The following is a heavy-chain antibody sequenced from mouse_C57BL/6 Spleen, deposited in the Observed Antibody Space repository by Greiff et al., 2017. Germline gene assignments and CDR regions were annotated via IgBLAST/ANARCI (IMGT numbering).Heavy chain of an antibody. J-gene: IGHJ3*01. CDR1: GYAFSSSW. Sequence: QVQLQQSGPELVKPGASVKISCKASGYAFSSSWMNWVKQRPGKGLEWIGRIYPGDGDTNYNGKFKGKATLTADKSSSTAYMQLSSLTSEDSAVYFCARNPYYGSSPWFAYWGQGTLVTVSA. D-gene: IGHD1-1*01. CDR2: IYPGDGDT. CDR3: ARNPYYGSSPWFAY. V-gene: IGHV1-82*01.